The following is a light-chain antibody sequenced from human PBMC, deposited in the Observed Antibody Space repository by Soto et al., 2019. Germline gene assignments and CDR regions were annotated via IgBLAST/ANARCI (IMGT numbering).Light chain of an antibody. CDR2: LGS. Sequence: DIVMTQSPLSLPVTPGEPASISCRSSQSLLHSNGYNYLDWYLQKPGQSPQLLIYLGSNRASGVPDRFSGSGSGTDCTLKISRVEAEDVGVYYFMQALQVWTFGQGTKVEIK. J-gene: IGKJ1*01. CDR3: MQALQVWT. V-gene: IGKV2-28*01. CDR1: QSLLHSNGYNY.